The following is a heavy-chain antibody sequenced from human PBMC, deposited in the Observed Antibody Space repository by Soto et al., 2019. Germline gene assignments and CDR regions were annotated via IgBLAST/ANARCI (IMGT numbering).Heavy chain of an antibody. J-gene: IGHJ6*02. D-gene: IGHD5-12*01. CDR3: ARDVRSPFPWGYATTPNYSYHGMDV. CDR2: INTYNGNT. Sequence: QVQLVQSGPEMMNLGASVKVSCKTSGYTFTTFGIIWVRQAPGHGFEWMGWINTYNGNTNHAQKCQGRVTMTTQQSTRTDPMELRSLTSDDTAVYYCARDVRSPFPWGYATTPNYSYHGMDVWGQGTTGSVSS. V-gene: IGHV1-18*01. CDR1: GYTFTTFG.